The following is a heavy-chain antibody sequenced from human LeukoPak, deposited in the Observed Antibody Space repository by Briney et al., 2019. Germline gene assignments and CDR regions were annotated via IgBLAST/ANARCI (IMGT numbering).Heavy chain of an antibody. CDR3: ASRDYYDSSGYYDAFDI. Sequence: GGSLRLSCAASGFTVSSNYMNWVRQTPGKGLEWVSVIYSGGSTYYADSVKGRFTISRDNSKNTLYLQMNSLRAEDTAVYYCASRDYYDSSGYYDAFDIWGQGTMVTVSS. CDR2: IYSGGST. J-gene: IGHJ3*02. D-gene: IGHD3-22*01. CDR1: GFTVSSNY. V-gene: IGHV3-66*01.